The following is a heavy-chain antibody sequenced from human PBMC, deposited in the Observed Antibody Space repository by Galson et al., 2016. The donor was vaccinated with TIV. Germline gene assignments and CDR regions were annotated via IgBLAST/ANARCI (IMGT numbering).Heavy chain of an antibody. V-gene: IGHV3-7*01. CDR2: IKQDGSVT. CDR3: ANFAANY. CDR1: GFTFSDYW. D-gene: IGHD3-9*01. J-gene: IGHJ4*02. Sequence: CAASGFTFSDYWMHWVRRAPGRGLEWLANIKQDGSVTFHAGAVKGRFAISRDNARNSLYLQMDSLRVDDTAVCYCANFAANYWGRGTLVTVSS.